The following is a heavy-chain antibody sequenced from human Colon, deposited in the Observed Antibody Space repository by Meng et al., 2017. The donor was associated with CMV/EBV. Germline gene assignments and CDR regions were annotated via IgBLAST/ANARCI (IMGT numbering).Heavy chain of an antibody. Sequence: SGYTFTGFYIHWMRQAPGKGLEWLGWINPDDGDTDCARGLYRRITMTGDMATSTVYLELNRLTSDDTAVYYCARVGCSTTSCSQGLDHWGQGTLVTVSS. V-gene: IGHV1-2*02. CDR1: GYTFTGFY. J-gene: IGHJ5*02. CDR3: ARVGCSTTSCSQGLDH. CDR2: INPDDGDT. D-gene: IGHD2-2*01.